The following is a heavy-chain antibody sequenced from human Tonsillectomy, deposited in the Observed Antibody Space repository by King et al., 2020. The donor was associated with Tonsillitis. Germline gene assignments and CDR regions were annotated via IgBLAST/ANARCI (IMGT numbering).Heavy chain of an antibody. CDR2: IYHSGST. D-gene: IGHD1-26*01. CDR1: GYSISSGYY. CDR3: ARRVVGAALNYFDY. J-gene: IGHJ4*02. V-gene: IGHV4-38-2*01. Sequence: QLQESGPGLVKPSETLSLICAVSGYSISSGYYWGWIRQPPGKGLEWIGSIYHSGSTYYNPSLKSRVTISVDTSKNQFSLKLSSVTAADTAVYYCARRVVGAALNYFDYWGQGTLVTVSS.